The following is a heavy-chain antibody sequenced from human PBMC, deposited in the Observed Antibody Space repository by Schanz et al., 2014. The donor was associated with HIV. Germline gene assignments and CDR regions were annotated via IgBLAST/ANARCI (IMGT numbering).Heavy chain of an antibody. D-gene: IGHD3-9*01. CDR3: ARDYEYFEVLTGYYYYYGMDV. V-gene: IGHV3-48*02. Sequence: EVQLVESGGGLVQPGGSLRLSCVASGFTLSSYSMNWVRQAPGKGLECVSYMSYSSSAMYYADSVKGRFTISRDKAKNSLYLQMNSLRDEDTAVYYCARDYEYFEVLTGYYYYYGMDVWGQGTTVTVSS. J-gene: IGHJ6*02. CDR1: GFTLSSYS. CDR2: MSYSSSAM.